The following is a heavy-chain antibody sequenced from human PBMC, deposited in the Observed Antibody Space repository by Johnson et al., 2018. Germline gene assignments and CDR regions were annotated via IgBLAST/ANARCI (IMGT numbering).Heavy chain of an antibody. CDR2: ISWNSGSI. J-gene: IGHJ6*02. V-gene: IGHV3-9*01. CDR3: SRYGYCSSTSCYHYYGMDV. D-gene: IGHD2-2*03. Sequence: VQLVESGGGLVQPGRSLRLTCAASGFTFDDYAMHWVRQAPGKGLEWGSGISWNSGSIGYADSVKGGFTISRDNAKNSLYLQMNSLRAEDTALSYCSRYGYCSSTSCYHYYGMDVWGQGTTVTVSS. CDR1: GFTFDDYA.